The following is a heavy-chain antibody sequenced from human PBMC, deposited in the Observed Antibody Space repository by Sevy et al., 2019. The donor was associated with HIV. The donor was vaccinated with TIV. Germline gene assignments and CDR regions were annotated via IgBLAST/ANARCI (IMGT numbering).Heavy chain of an antibody. Sequence: ASVKVSCKASGGTFSSYAISWVRQAPGQGLEWMGGIIPIFGTANYSQKFQGRVTITADESTSTAYMELSSLRSEDTAVYYCARVYNWYYPVNYYYGMAVWGQGTTVSASS. J-gene: IGHJ6*02. CDR2: IIPIFGTA. V-gene: IGHV1-69*13. CDR1: GGTFSSYA. CDR3: ARVYNWYYPVNYYYGMAV. D-gene: IGHD1-7*01.